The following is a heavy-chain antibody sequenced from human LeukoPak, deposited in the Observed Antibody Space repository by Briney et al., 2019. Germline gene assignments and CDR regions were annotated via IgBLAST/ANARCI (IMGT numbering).Heavy chain of an antibody. CDR1: GYTFTSYG. CDR2: ISAYNGNT. J-gene: IGHJ4*02. CDR3: ARSSGYDKGFYY. V-gene: IGHV1-18*01. Sequence: ASVKVSCKSSGYTFTSYGISWVRPAPAQGLEWMGWISAYNGNTNYAQKLQGRVTMTTDTSTNTAYMELRSLRSDDTAVYYGARSSGYDKGFYYWGQGTLVTVSS. D-gene: IGHD5-12*01.